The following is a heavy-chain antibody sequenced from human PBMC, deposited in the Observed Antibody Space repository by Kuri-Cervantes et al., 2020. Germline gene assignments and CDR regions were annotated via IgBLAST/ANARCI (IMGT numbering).Heavy chain of an antibody. CDR1: GGSISSSSYY. V-gene: IGHV4-31*03. CDR2: IYYSGST. CDR3: ARAAAGSFDY. J-gene: IGHJ4*02. D-gene: IGHD6-13*01. Sequence: LRLFCTVSGGSISSSSYYWSWIRQHPGKGLEWIGYIYYSGSTYYNPSLKSRVTISVDTSKNQFSLKLSSVTAADTAVYYCARAAAGSFDYWGQGTLVTVSS.